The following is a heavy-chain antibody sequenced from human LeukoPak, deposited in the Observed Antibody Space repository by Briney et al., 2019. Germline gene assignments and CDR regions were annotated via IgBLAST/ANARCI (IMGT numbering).Heavy chain of an antibody. J-gene: IGHJ5*02. V-gene: IGHV4-61*01. CDR2: IYYSGST. Sequence: SETLSLTCTVSGGSISSSSYYWSWIRQPPGKGLEWIGYIYYSGSTNYNPSLKSRVTISVDTSKNQFSLKLSSVTAADTAVYYCASTPYDFWSGYRHNWFDPWGQGTLVTVSS. D-gene: IGHD3-3*01. CDR3: ASTPYDFWSGYRHNWFDP. CDR1: GGSISSSSYY.